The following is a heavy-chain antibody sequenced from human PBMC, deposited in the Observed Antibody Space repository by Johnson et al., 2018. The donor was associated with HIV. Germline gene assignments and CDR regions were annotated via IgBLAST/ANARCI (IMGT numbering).Heavy chain of an antibody. V-gene: IGHV3-7*04. J-gene: IGHJ3*02. CDR2: IKEDGSEK. D-gene: IGHD6-13*01. CDR3: AKVSSQSSSWYDAFDI. Sequence: VQLVESGGGLVQSRRSLRLSCAASGFTFNVHRMNWVRQAPGKGLEWVTNIKEDGSEKYHVDSVKGRFTISRDNSKNTLYLQMNSLRAEDTAVYYCAKVSSQSSSWYDAFDIWGQGTMVTVSS. CDR1: GFTFNVHR.